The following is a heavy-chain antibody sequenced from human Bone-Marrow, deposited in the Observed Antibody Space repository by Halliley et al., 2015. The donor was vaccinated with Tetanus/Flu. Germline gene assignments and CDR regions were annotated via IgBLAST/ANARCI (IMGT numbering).Heavy chain of an antibody. J-gene: IGHJ4*02. Sequence: FIRTKAYGGTTEYAASVKGRFTISRDDSKSIAYLQMASLKTEYTAVYYCTTGPRVGHNYFDYWGQGTQVIVSS. CDR3: TTGPRVGHNYFDY. CDR2: IRTKAYGGTT. V-gene: IGHV3-49*02. D-gene: IGHD2-21*01.